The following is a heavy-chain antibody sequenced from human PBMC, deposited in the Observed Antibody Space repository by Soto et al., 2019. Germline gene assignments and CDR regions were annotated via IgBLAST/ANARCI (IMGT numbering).Heavy chain of an antibody. CDR1: GGSISSGGYS. J-gene: IGHJ2*01. Sequence: QLQLQESGSGLVKPSQTLSLTCAVSGGSISSGGYSWSWIRQPPGKGLEWIGYIYHSGSTYYNPSLTSRITRSVDRSKNHLSPKLSSVTAAGTAVYYCARALGIAAAGTFWYFDLWGRGTLVTVSS. D-gene: IGHD6-13*01. CDR3: ARALGIAAAGTFWYFDL. V-gene: IGHV4-30-2*01. CDR2: IYHSGST.